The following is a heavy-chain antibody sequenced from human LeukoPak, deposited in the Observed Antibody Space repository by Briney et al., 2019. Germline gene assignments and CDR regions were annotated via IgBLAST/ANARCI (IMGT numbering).Heavy chain of an antibody. D-gene: IGHD2-15*01. CDR2: INPNSGGT. V-gene: IGHV1-2*02. J-gene: IGHJ4*02. CDR3: ARAMTVVVAATLHY. Sequence: ASVKVSCKASGYTFTGYYMHWVRQAPGQGLEWMGWINPNSGGTNYAQKFQGRVTMTRDTSISTAYMELSRLRSDDTAVYDCARAMTVVVAATLHYWGQGTLVTVSS. CDR1: GYTFTGYY.